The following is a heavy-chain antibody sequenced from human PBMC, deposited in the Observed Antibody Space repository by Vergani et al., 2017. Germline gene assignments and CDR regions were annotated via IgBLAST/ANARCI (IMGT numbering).Heavy chain of an antibody. Sequence: QVQLVQSGAEVKKPGASVKVSCKASGYTFTSYDINWVRQATGQGLEWMGWMNPNSGNTGYAQKFQGRVTMTRNTSISTAYMELSSLRSEDTAVYYCARGRRDGYCSSTSCYVAVDYWGQGTLVTVSS. CDR2: MNPNSGNT. CDR1: GYTFTSYD. D-gene: IGHD2-2*03. CDR3: ARGRRDGYCSSTSCYVAVDY. J-gene: IGHJ4*02. V-gene: IGHV1-8*01.